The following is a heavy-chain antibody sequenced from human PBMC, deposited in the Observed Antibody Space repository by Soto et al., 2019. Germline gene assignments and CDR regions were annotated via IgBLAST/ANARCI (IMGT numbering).Heavy chain of an antibody. J-gene: IGHJ4*02. CDR2: IKSNAAKAPP. D-gene: IGHD1-1*01. CDR1: GLTFRDAW. Sequence: GGSLRLSCAVSGLTFRDAWMNWVRQAPGKGLEWVGNIKSNAAKAPPEYAESVKGRFIISRDDPKNTVYLQMSGLKTEDTAVYYCAWQGTTSFYFHSWGQGTLVTVSS. CDR3: AWQGTTSFYFHS. V-gene: IGHV3-15*05.